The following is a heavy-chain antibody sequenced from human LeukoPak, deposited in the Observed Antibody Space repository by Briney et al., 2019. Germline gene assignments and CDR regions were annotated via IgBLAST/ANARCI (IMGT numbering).Heavy chain of an antibody. V-gene: IGHV1-69*05. J-gene: IGHJ4*02. D-gene: IGHD4-23*01. CDR3: ARTDYGGNQGDFDY. CDR2: IIPIFGTA. CDR1: GGTFSSYA. Sequence: SEKVSCKASGGTFSSYAISWVRQAPGQGLEWMGRIIPIFGTANYAQKFQGRVTITTDESTSTAYMELSSLRSEDTAVYYCARTDYGGNQGDFDYWGQGTLVTVSS.